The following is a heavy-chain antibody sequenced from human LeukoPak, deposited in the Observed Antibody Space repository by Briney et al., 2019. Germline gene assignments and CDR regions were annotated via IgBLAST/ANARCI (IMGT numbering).Heavy chain of an antibody. D-gene: IGHD6-13*01. CDR3: ARDPYSSSWDDAFDI. V-gene: IGHV3-20*04. CDR1: GFTFDDYG. Sequence: GGSLRLSCAASGFTFDDYGMSWVRQAPGKGLEWVSGINWNGGSTGYADSVKGRFTISRDNAKNSLYLQMNSLRAEDTALYCCARDPYSSSWDDAFDIWGQGTMVTVSS. J-gene: IGHJ3*02. CDR2: INWNGGST.